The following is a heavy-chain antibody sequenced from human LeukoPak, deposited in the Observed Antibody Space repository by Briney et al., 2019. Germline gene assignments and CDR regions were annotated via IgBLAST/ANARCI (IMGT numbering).Heavy chain of an antibody. J-gene: IGHJ4*02. D-gene: IGHD3-22*01. CDR3: ARAPQNHYDSSPFDY. CDR2: ISSSGSTI. V-gene: IGHV3-48*03. Sequence: GGSLRLSCAASGFTFSSYEMNWVRQAPGKGLEWVSYISSSGSTIYYADSVKGRFTISRDNAKNSLYLQMNSLRAEDTAVYYCARAPQNHYDSSPFDYWGQGTLVTVSS. CDR1: GFTFSSYE.